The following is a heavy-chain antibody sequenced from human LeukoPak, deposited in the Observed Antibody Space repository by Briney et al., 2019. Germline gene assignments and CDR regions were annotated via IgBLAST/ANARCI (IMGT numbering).Heavy chain of an antibody. CDR1: GFTFSSYA. CDR3: ARRWTQFDY. V-gene: IGHV3-30-3*01. Sequence: GGSLRLSCVASGFTFSSYAMHWVRQAPGKGLEWVAVISYDGSNKYYADSVKGRFTISRDNSKNTLYLQMNSLRAEDTAVYYCARRWTQFDYWGQGTLVTVSS. J-gene: IGHJ4*02. D-gene: IGHD5-24*01. CDR2: ISYDGSNK.